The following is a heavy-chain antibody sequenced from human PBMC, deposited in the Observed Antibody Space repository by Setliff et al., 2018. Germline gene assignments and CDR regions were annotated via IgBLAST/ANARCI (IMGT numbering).Heavy chain of an antibody. D-gene: IGHD3-10*01. Sequence: EASVKVSCKASGYTFTNYAMTWMRQAPGQGLEYMGWINTNTGNPIYAQGFTGRFVFSLDTPVSTAYLQISSLKSEDSAVYYCARGSRFGTIVYRGDYYMDVWGKGTTVTVS. J-gene: IGHJ6*03. CDR1: GYTFTNYA. CDR2: INTNTGNP. V-gene: IGHV7-4-1*02. CDR3: ARGSRFGTIVYRGDYYMDV.